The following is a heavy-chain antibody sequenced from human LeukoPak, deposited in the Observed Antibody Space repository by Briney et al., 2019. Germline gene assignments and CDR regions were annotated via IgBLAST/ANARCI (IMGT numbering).Heavy chain of an antibody. Sequence: GRSLRLSCAASGFTFDDYDMHWVRQAPGKGLEWVSGISWNSGSIGYADSVKGRFTISRDNAKTSLYLQMNGLRAEDTALYYCAKDPGYSDEVSFDYWGQGTLVTVSS. D-gene: IGHD5-12*01. CDR2: ISWNSGSI. CDR1: GFTFDDYD. J-gene: IGHJ4*02. V-gene: IGHV3-9*01. CDR3: AKDPGYSDEVSFDY.